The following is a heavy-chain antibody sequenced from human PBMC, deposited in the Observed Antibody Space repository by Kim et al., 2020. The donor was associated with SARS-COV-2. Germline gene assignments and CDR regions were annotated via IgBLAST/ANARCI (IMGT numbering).Heavy chain of an antibody. Sequence: YATAYAASVKGRFTISRDDSKNTAYLQMNSLKTEDTAVYYCATTGNFDNWGQGTLVTVSS. D-gene: IGHD1-1*01. CDR2: YAT. CDR3: ATTGNFDN. J-gene: IGHJ4*02. V-gene: IGHV3-73*01.